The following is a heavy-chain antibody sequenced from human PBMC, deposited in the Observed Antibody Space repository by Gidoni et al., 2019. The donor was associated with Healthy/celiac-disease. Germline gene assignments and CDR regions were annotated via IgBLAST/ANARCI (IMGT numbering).Heavy chain of an antibody. J-gene: IGHJ4*02. Sequence: EVQLVESGGGLVQPGGSLRLSCAASGFTVSSNYMSWVRQAPGKGLGWVSVIYCGGRHYYADPVKGRFTISRDNSKNPLYLQMNRLRAEDTAVYYCARVGLERELLWFREPPGSFDHLGQGTLVTVSS. D-gene: IGHD3-10*01. CDR3: ARVGLERELLWFREPPGSFDH. CDR1: GFTVSSNY. CDR2: IYCGGRH. V-gene: IGHV3-66*01.